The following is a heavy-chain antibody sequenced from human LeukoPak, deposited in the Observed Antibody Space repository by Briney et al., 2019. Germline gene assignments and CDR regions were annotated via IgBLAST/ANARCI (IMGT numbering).Heavy chain of an antibody. V-gene: IGHV1-69*05. CDR1: GGTFSSYA. D-gene: IGHD5-18*01. J-gene: IGHJ3*02. CDR3: ASEAMADAFDI. Sequence: SVKVSCKASGGTFSSYAISWVRQAPGPGLEWMGGIIPIFGTANYAQKFQGRVTITTDESTSTAYMELSSLRSEDTAVYYCASEAMADAFDIWGQGTMVTGSS. CDR2: IIPIFGTA.